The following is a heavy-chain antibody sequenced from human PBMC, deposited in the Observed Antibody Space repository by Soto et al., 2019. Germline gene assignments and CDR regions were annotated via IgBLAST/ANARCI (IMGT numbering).Heavy chain of an antibody. V-gene: IGHV4-59*01. CDR1: GGSISSYY. J-gene: IGHJ6*02. D-gene: IGHD5-12*01. Sequence: KPSETLSLTCTVSGGSISSYYWSWIRQPPGKGLEWIGYIYYSGSTNYNPSLKSRVTISVDTSKNQFSLKLSSVTAADTAVYYCARGSGYSGYDPYYYGMDVWGQGTTVTVSS. CDR3: ARGSGYSGYDPYYYGMDV. CDR2: IYYSGST.